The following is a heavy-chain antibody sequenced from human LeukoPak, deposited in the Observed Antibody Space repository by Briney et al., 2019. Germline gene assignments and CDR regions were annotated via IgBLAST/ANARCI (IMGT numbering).Heavy chain of an antibody. CDR1: GGSFSGYY. J-gene: IGHJ4*02. D-gene: IGHD6-6*01. V-gene: IGHV4-34*01. CDR3: ASPSIAARRGFDC. Sequence: SETLSLTCAVYGGSFSGYYWSWIRQPPGKGLEWIGEINHSGSTNYNPSLKSRVTISVDTSKNQFSLKLSSVTAADTAVYYCASPSIAARRGFDCWGQGTLVTVSS. CDR2: INHSGST.